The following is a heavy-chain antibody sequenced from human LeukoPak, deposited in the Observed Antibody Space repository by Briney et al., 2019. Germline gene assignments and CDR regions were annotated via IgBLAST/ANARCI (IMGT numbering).Heavy chain of an antibody. V-gene: IGHV3-7*01. D-gene: IGHD1-26*01. CDR1: GFTFSSYW. CDR3: ARLAGGSYGLNWFDP. Sequence: GGFLRLSCAASGFTFSSYWMSWVRQAPGKGLEWVANIKQDGSEKYYVDSVKGRFTISRDNAKNSLYLQMNSLRAEDTAVYYCARLAGGSYGLNWFDPWGQGTLVTVSS. CDR2: IKQDGSEK. J-gene: IGHJ5*02.